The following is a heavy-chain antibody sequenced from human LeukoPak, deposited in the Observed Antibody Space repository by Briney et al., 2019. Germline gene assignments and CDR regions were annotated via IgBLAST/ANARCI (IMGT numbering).Heavy chain of an antibody. V-gene: IGHV4-34*01. Sequence: SETLSLTCAVYGGSFSGYYWSWIRQPPGKGLEWIAEINHSGSTNYNPSLKSRVTISVDTSKNQFSLKLSSVTAADTAVYYCASRGTVTNLYGMDVWGQGTTVTVSS. D-gene: IGHD4-17*01. CDR1: GGSFSGYY. CDR2: INHSGST. CDR3: ASRGTVTNLYGMDV. J-gene: IGHJ6*02.